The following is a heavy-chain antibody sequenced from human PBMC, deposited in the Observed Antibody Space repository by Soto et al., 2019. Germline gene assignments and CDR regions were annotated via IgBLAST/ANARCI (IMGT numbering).Heavy chain of an antibody. Sequence: QVQLVESGGGVVQPGRSLRLSCAASGFTFSSYSMHWVRQSPGKGLEWVAVLSYDVRNKFYADSVKGRFTISRDNAKNTLYLKMNSQRTEETAVYYCAIECVTGYYNVLGYWGQGTLVTVSS. CDR1: GFTFSSYS. CDR2: LSYDVRNK. CDR3: AIECVTGYYNVLGY. V-gene: IGHV3-30*04. J-gene: IGHJ4*02. D-gene: IGHD3-9*01.